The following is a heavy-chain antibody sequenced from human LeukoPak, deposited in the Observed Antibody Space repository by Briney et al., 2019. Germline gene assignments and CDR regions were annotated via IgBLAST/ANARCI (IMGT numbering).Heavy chain of an antibody. Sequence: KSSETLSLTCTVSGGSISSYYWSWIRQPPGKGLEWIGSIYTSGSTNYNPSLKSRVTISVDTSKNQFSLKLSSVTAADTAVYYCAREQWLVQKIDYWGQGTLVTVSS. D-gene: IGHD6-19*01. V-gene: IGHV4-4*08. CDR1: GGSISSYY. CDR3: AREQWLVQKIDY. J-gene: IGHJ4*02. CDR2: IYTSGST.